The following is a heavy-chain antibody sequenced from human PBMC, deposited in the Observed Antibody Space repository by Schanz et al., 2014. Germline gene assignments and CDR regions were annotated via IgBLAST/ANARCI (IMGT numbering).Heavy chain of an antibody. CDR2: IATSSSTR. Sequence: EVQLVESGGGLVQPGGSLRLSCAASGFAFSIYGMHWVRQVPGKGLEWLSYIATSSSTRHYADSVKGRVTISRDNAKNSVSLQMRRLRVEDTAVYYCASGVHVSSLQKGLQFWGRGTLVIVSS. D-gene: IGHD3-10*01. CDR3: ASGVHVSSLQKGLQF. V-gene: IGHV3-48*01. J-gene: IGHJ1*01. CDR1: GFAFSIYG.